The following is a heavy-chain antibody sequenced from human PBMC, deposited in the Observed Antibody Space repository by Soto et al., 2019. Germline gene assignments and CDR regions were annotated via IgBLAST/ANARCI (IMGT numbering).Heavy chain of an antibody. CDR3: ARQSRWSGYYFDD. J-gene: IGHJ4*02. CDR2: IYYSGST. Sequence: SETLSLTCTVSGGSISSSSYYWGWIRQPPGKGLEWIGSIYYSGSTYYNPSLKSRVTISVDTSKNQFSLKLSSVTAADTAVYYCARQSRWSGYYFDDWGQGTLVTVSS. CDR1: GGSISSSSYY. D-gene: IGHD3-3*01. V-gene: IGHV4-39*01.